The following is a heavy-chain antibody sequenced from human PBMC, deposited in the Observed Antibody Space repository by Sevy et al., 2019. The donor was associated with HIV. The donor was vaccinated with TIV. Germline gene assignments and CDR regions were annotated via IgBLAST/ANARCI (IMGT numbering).Heavy chain of an antibody. V-gene: IGHV4-39*01. CDR1: GGSISSSSYY. CDR2: IYYSGST. CDR3: ARQTYYWNYVSAFDY. Sequence: SETLSLTCTVSGGSISSSSYYWGWIRQPPGKGLEWIGSIYYSGSTYYNPSLKSRVTISVDTSKNQFSLKLSSVTAADTAVYYCARQTYYWNYVSAFDYWGQGTLVTVSS. J-gene: IGHJ4*02. D-gene: IGHD1-7*01.